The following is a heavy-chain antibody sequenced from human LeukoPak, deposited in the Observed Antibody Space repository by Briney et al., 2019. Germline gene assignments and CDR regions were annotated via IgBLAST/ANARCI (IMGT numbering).Heavy chain of an antibody. CDR3: AKRRGIAVAGTGE. Sequence: GGSLRLSCAASGFTFSSYAMSWVRQAPGKGLEWASAISGSGGSTYYADSVKGRFTISRDNSKNTLYLQMNSLRAEDTAVYYCAKRRGIAVAGTGEWGQGTLVTVSS. J-gene: IGHJ4*02. D-gene: IGHD6-19*01. V-gene: IGHV3-23*01. CDR2: ISGSGGST. CDR1: GFTFSSYA.